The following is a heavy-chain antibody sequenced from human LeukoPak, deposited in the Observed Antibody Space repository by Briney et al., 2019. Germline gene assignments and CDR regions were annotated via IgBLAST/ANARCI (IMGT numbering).Heavy chain of an antibody. Sequence: GGSLRLSCAASGFTFAGYAMTWVRQAPGKGLECISYIGGSGSDTNYADSVKGRFTISRDNAKNLLYLQMNSLRDEDTALYYCARDLHSGDHTFDYWGQGTLATVSS. CDR3: ARDLHSGDHTFDY. J-gene: IGHJ4*02. V-gene: IGHV3-48*02. D-gene: IGHD1-26*01. CDR2: IGGSGSDT. CDR1: GFTFAGYA.